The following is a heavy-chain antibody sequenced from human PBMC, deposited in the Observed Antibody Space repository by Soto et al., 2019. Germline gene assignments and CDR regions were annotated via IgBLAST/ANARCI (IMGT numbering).Heavy chain of an antibody. Sequence: QVQLQESGPGLVKPSETLSLNCSVSGDSISGSYWSWVRQPPGRRLEWIGYTYSSADTNYNPSLTNPVTIAGDTSKTRFAMTLTSVPSAATAVYFCARDVGVGGYSPVAGLDVWGQGTTVIVSS. CDR2: TYSSADT. CDR1: GDSISGSY. D-gene: IGHD3-16*01. V-gene: IGHV4-59*01. CDR3: ARDVGVGGYSPVAGLDV. J-gene: IGHJ6*02.